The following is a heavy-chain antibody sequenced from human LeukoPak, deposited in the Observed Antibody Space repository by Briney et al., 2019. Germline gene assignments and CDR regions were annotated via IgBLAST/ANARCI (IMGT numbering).Heavy chain of an antibody. CDR1: GFTFSSYS. CDR3: ARDRYDYVWGSYRDY. D-gene: IGHD3-16*02. CDR2: ISSSGSTI. Sequence: GGSLRLSCAASGFTFSSYSMNWVRQAPGKGLEWVSYISSSGSTIYYADSVKGRFTIFRDSAKNSLYLQMNSLRAEDTAVYYCARDRYDYVWGSYRDYWGQGTLVTVSS. J-gene: IGHJ4*02. V-gene: IGHV3-48*04.